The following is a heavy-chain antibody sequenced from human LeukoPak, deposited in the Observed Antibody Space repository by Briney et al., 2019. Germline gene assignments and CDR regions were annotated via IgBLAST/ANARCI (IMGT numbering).Heavy chain of an antibody. D-gene: IGHD3-10*02. CDR1: GFTFSSYG. J-gene: IGHJ6*04. V-gene: IGHV3-23*01. Sequence: GGSLRLSCAASGFTFSSYGMSWVRQAPGKGLEWVSTISGSGGSTCYADSVKGRFTISRDNSKNTLYLQMNRLRAEDTAVYYCAELGITMIGGVWGKGTTVTISS. CDR2: ISGSGGST. CDR3: AELGITMIGGV.